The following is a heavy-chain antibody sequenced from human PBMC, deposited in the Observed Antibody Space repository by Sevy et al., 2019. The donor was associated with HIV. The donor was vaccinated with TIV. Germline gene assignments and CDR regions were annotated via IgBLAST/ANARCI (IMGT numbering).Heavy chain of an antibody. CDR2: ISGSGGST. V-gene: IGHV3-23*01. D-gene: IGHD3-10*01. CDR3: AKGRIWIREFAFDY. Sequence: GGSLRLSCAASGFTFSSYAMSCVRQAPGKGLEWVSAISGSGGSTYYADSVKGRFTISRDNSKNTLYLQMNSLRAEDTAVYYCAKGRIWIREFAFDYWGQGTTVTVSS. J-gene: IGHJ4*02. CDR1: GFTFSSYA.